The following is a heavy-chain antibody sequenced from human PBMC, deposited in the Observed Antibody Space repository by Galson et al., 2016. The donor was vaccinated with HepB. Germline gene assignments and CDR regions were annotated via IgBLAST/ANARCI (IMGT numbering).Heavy chain of an antibody. CDR2: INHSGRT. CDR3: ARGGSGWYDRNWFDP. D-gene: IGHD6-19*01. V-gene: IGHV4-34*01. Sequence: ETLSLPCVVYGAPFSGYYWRWIRQPPGKGLEWIGAINHSGRTNYNPSLKSRVTISVDAAKNHFFLKVSSVTAADTAVYYCARGGSGWYDRNWFDPWGQGTLVTVSS. CDR1: GAPFSGYY. J-gene: IGHJ5*02.